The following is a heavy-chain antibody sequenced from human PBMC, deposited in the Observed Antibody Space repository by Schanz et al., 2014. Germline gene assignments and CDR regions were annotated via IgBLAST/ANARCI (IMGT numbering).Heavy chain of an antibody. CDR2: ISHNSHYT. J-gene: IGHJ4*02. V-gene: IGHV3-11*06. D-gene: IGHD4-17*01. CDR1: GFTFSDYY. CDR3: ARVLGGDEGLDQ. Sequence: QVQLVESGGGLVKPGGSLRLSCAASGFTFSDYYMSWIRQAPGKGLEWVSYISHNSHYTNYADSVKGRFTISRDNPKNSLCLQMNSLRAEDTALYYCARVLGGDEGLDQWGQGTLVTVSS.